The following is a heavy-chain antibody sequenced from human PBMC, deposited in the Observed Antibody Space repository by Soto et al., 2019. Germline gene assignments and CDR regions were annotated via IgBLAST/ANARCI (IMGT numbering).Heavy chain of an antibody. J-gene: IGHJ6*02. V-gene: IGHV4-59*01. CDR1: GGSISSYY. Sequence: SETLSLTCTVSGGSISSYYWSWIRQPPGKGLEWIGHIYYSGNTNYNPSLKSRVTISVDTSKNQFSLKLSSVTAADTAVYYCARQPGVAVAASYYYYGMDVWGQGTTVTVSS. CDR2: IYYSGNT. CDR3: ARQPGVAVAASYYYYGMDV. D-gene: IGHD6-19*01.